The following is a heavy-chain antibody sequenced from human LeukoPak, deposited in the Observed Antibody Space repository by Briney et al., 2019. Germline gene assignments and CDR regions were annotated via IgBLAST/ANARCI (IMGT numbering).Heavy chain of an antibody. CDR3: ARGWVATTGGLDY. CDR1: GGSFSGYY. J-gene: IGHJ4*02. V-gene: IGHV4-34*01. CDR2: INHSGST. Sequence: SETLSLTCAVYGGSFSGYYWSWIRQPPGKGLEWIGEINHSGSTNYNPSLKSRVTISVDTSKNQFSLKLSSVTAADTAVYYCARGWVATTGGLDYWGQGTLVTVSP. D-gene: IGHD5-12*01.